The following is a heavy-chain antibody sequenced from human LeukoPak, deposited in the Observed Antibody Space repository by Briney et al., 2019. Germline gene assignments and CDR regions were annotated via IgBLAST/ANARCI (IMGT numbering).Heavy chain of an antibody. D-gene: IGHD3-22*01. V-gene: IGHV3-23*01. J-gene: IGHJ4*02. Sequence: PGGSLRPSCAASGFTFSTFDMSWVRQAPGKGLQWVSTISGAGGTTLFADSVKGRFSISRDNSNNKVFLQMNSLRVEDTAVYYCAKASDFDSSGFPIDVFDFWGQGLLVSVAS. CDR3: AKASDFDSSGFPIDVFDF. CDR2: ISGAGGTT. CDR1: GFTFSTFD.